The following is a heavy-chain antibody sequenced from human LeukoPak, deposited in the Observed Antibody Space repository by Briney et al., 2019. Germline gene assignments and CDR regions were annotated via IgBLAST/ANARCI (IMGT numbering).Heavy chain of an antibody. CDR1: GFIFSAYA. CDR3: ARDPNGDYIGAFDM. V-gene: IGHV3-23*01. Sequence: GGSLRLSCTASGFIFSAYAMLWVRQAPGKGPEWVSAIRCGGGRAFYADSVKGRFTISRDNSKYSLFLQLNSLRAEDTAVYYFARDPNGDYIGAFDMWGTGTMVTVSS. CDR2: IRCGGGRA. D-gene: IGHD4-17*01. J-gene: IGHJ3*02.